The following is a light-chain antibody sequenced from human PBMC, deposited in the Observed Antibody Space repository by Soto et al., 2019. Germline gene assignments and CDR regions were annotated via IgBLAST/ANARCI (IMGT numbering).Light chain of an antibody. J-gene: IGKJ5*01. CDR2: GAS. V-gene: IGKV3-20*01. CDR1: QSVSSNK. CDR3: QQYDNSPIT. Sequence: PGERATLSCRASQSVSSNKLAWYQQKPGQAPRLLIYGASSRATGIPDRFSGTGSETDFTLTISRLEPEDFAVYYCQQYDNSPITFGQGTRREIK.